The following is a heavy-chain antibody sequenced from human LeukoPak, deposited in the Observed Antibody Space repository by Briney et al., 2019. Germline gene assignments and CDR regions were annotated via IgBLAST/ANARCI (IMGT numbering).Heavy chain of an antibody. J-gene: IGHJ4*02. CDR3: ARIAAAGTSGAFDY. V-gene: IGHV3-21*04. CDR1: GFTFSSYS. D-gene: IGHD6-13*01. CDR2: ISSSSSYI. Sequence: PGGSLRLSCAASGFTFSSYSMNWVRQAPGKGLEWVSSISSSSSYIYYADSVKGRFTISRDNAKNSLYLQMNSLRAEDTALYYCARIAAAGTSGAFDYWGQGTLVTVSS.